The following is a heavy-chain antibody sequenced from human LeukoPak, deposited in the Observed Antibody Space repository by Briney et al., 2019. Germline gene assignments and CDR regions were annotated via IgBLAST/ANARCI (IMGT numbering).Heavy chain of an antibody. D-gene: IGHD2-15*01. CDR1: GFTFDDYA. Sequence: PGGSLRLSCAASGFTFDDYAMHWVRQAPGKGLEWVSGISWNSGSIGYADSVKGRFTISRDNAKNSLYLQMNSLRAEDTALYYCAKDILSGGGYGMDVWGQGTTVTVSS. J-gene: IGHJ6*02. V-gene: IGHV3-9*01. CDR3: AKDILSGGGYGMDV. CDR2: ISWNSGSI.